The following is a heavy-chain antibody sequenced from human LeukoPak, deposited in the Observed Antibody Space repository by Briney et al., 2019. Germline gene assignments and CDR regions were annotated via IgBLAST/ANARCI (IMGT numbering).Heavy chain of an antibody. CDR3: ARGHLYYYDSSGYSINYFDY. CDR2: IIPIFSTA. J-gene: IGHJ4*02. D-gene: IGHD3-22*01. V-gene: IGHV1-69*01. Sequence: ASVKVSCKASGGTFSSYAISWVRQAPGQGLEWMGGIIPIFSTANYAQKFQGRVTITADESTSTAYMELSSLRSEDTAVYYCARGHLYYYDSSGYSINYFDYWGQGTLVTVSS. CDR1: GGTFSSYA.